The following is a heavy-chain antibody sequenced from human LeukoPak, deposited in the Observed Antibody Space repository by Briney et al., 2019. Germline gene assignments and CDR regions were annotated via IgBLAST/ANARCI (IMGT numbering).Heavy chain of an antibody. Sequence: ASVKVSCKASGFTFTSYGISWVRQAPGQGLEWMGWISAYNGNTNYAQKLQGRVTMTTDTSTSTAYMELRSLRSDDTAVYYCARGPVQYYDYVWGSYRPLYYYMDVWGKGTTVTISS. V-gene: IGHV1-18*01. CDR3: ARGPVQYYDYVWGSYRPLYYYMDV. CDR1: GFTFTSYG. D-gene: IGHD3-16*02. CDR2: ISAYNGNT. J-gene: IGHJ6*03.